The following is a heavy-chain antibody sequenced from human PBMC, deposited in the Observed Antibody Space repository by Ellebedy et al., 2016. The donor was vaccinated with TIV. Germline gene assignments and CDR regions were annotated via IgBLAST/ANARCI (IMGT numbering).Heavy chain of an antibody. J-gene: IGHJ5*02. Sequence: GESLKISXGASGCTVSNSWMNWVRQAPGKGLEWVGRIKSKTDGGTTDYAAPVKGRFTISRDDSKNTLYLQMNSLKTEDTAVYYCSVWFDPWGQGTLVTVSS. CDR1: GCTVSNSW. CDR2: IKSKTDGGTT. V-gene: IGHV3-15*07. CDR3: SVWFDP.